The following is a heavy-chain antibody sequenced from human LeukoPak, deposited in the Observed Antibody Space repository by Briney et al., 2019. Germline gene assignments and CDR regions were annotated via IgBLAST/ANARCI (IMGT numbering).Heavy chain of an antibody. CDR3: ARGIGGYYYYMDV. V-gene: IGHV1-2*02. Sequence: ASVKVSCKASGYTFTGYNMHWVRQAPGQGLEWMGWINPNTGGTNYAQKFQGRVTMTRDTSISTAYMELSRLRSDDTAVYYCARGIGGYYYYMDVWGKGTTVTVSS. J-gene: IGHJ6*03. CDR2: INPNTGGT. CDR1: GYTFTGYN. D-gene: IGHD3-10*01.